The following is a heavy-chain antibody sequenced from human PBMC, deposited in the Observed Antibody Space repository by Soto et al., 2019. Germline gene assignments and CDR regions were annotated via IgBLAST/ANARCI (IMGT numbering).Heavy chain of an antibody. CDR1: GYSVSSNRAA. Sequence: PSQTLSLTCAISGYSVSSNRAALNWIRQSPSRGLEWLGRTYYMSKWYNDYALFVKSRISINPDTSKNQFSLHLNSVTPDDTAVYYCARDPPDFHSAFDFWGQGTPVTVSS. CDR3: ARDPPDFHSAFDF. J-gene: IGHJ4*02. CDR2: TYYMSKWYN. D-gene: IGHD4-4*01. V-gene: IGHV6-1*01.